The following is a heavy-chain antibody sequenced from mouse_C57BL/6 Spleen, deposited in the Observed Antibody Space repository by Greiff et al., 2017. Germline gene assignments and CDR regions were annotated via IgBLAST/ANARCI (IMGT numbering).Heavy chain of an antibody. J-gene: IGHJ2*01. CDR1: GFTFSSYA. CDR2: ISDGGSYT. V-gene: IGHV5-4*01. CDR3: ASGARGYYFDY. Sequence: EVQGVESGGGLVKPGGSLKLSCAASGFTFSSYAMSWVRQTPEKRLEWVATISDGGSYTYYPDNVKGRFTISRDNAKNNLYLQMSHLKSEDTAMYYCASGARGYYFDYGGQGTTLTVSS.